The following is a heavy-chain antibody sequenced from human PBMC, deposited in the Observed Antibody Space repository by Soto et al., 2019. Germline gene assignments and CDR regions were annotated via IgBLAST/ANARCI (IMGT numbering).Heavy chain of an antibody. J-gene: IGHJ6*02. D-gene: IGHD1-7*01. V-gene: IGHV3-30*03. CDR1: GFTFRRYG. Sequence: SGGSLRLSCAASGFTFRRYGMHWVRQAPGKGLEWVAIISYDGSNKYYADSVKGRFTISRDNSKNTLYLQMNSLRAEDTAVYYCARDRTGTSAGGMDVWGQGTTVTVSS. CDR2: ISYDGSNK. CDR3: ARDRTGTSAGGMDV.